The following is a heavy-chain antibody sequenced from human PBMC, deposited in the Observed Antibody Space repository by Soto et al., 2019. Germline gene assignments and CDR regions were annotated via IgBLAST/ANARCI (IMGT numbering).Heavy chain of an antibody. D-gene: IGHD6-19*01. CDR3: ARARRSGWSFPDAFDI. V-gene: IGHV6-1*01. Sequence: SPTLSLTCAISGDSVSSNSAAWNWIRQSPSRGLEWLGRTYYRSKWYNDYAVSVKSRITINPDTSKNQFSLQLNSVTPEDTAVYYCARARRSGWSFPDAFDIWGQGTMVTVSS. J-gene: IGHJ3*02. CDR1: GDSVSSNSAA. CDR2: TYYRSKWYN.